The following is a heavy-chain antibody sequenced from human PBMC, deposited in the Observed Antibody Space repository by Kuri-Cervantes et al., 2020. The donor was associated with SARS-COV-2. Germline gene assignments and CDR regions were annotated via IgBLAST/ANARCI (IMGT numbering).Heavy chain of an antibody. J-gene: IGHJ4*02. CDR1: GGSVSSGSYY. D-gene: IGHD4-17*01. CDR3: ARHEYGDSPFDS. CDR2: IYYSGST. V-gene: IGHV4-61*01. Sequence: ESLKISCTVSGGSVSSGSYYWSWIRQPPGKGLESIGYIYYSGSTNYNPSLKSRITISVDTSRNLFSLKLVSVTAADTAVYFCARHEYGDSPFDSWGQGSLVTVSS.